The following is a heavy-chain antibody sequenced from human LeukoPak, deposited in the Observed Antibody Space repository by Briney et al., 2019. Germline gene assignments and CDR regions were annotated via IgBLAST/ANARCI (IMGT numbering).Heavy chain of an antibody. CDR3: TRDYPLDITHPHYYYYMDV. D-gene: IGHD2-15*01. CDR1: GFTFSSYA. J-gene: IGHJ6*03. Sequence: PGGSLRLSCAASGFTFSSYAMSWVRQAPGKGLEWVSAISGSGGSTYYADSVKGRFTISRDNSKNTLYLQMNSLRAEDTAVYYCTRDYPLDITHPHYYYYMDVWGKGTTVTVSS. CDR2: ISGSGGST. V-gene: IGHV3-23*01.